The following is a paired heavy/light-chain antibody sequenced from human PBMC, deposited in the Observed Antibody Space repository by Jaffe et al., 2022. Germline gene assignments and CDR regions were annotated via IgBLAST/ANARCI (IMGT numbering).Light chain of an antibody. CDR2: SAS. J-gene: IGKJ2*01. Sequence: DIVLTQSPVTLSVSPGERATLSCRASQSLNDNLVWYQQRPGQAPRLLIYSASTRAADVPARFSGSGSGTEFTLTITGLESEDIAVYYCQSYTKWPLPVYTFGQGTKLEIK. CDR3: QSYTKWPLPVYT. CDR1: QSLNDN. V-gene: IGKV3-15*01.
Heavy chain of an antibody. V-gene: IGHV4-38-2*01. D-gene: IGHD1-26*01. CDR3: ARHRSYSTRWDDGFDT. J-gene: IGHJ3*02. CDR2: INLRGNT. Sequence: QVQLQESGPRLVKPSETPSLTCVVSGYSINGPHFWAWIRQPPGKRMEWIGAINLRGNTYYNPSFKSRVTISVDPSKKEVSLRLISASASDTALYYCARHRSYSTRWDDGFDTWGPGTMVTVSS. CDR1: GYSINGPHF.